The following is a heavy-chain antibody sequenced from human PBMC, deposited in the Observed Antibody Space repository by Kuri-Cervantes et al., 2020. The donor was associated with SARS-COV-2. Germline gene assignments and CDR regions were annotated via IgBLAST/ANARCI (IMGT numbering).Heavy chain of an antibody. Sequence: SETLSLTCTVSGGSISSSLYYWGWIRQLPGKGLEWIGSIYYSGSTYYNPSLNSRVTISVDTSKNQFSLKLTSVTAADTAVYYCVRVDCSAGTCYRRSFDYWGRGTLVTVSS. J-gene: IGHJ4*02. V-gene: IGHV4-39*01. CDR2: IYYSGST. D-gene: IGHD2-15*01. CDR3: VRVDCSAGTCYRRSFDY. CDR1: GGSISSSLYY.